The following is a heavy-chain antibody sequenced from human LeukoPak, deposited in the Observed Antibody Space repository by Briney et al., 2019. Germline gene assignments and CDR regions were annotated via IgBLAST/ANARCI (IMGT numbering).Heavy chain of an antibody. D-gene: IGHD6-6*01. CDR2: ISYDGSNK. Sequence: GGSLRLSCAASGFTFSSYGMHWVRQAPGKGLEWVAVISYDGSNKYYADSVKGRFTISRDNSKNTLYLQMDSLRAEDTAVYYCAKTELSIAARPYFDYWGQGTPVTVSS. CDR3: AKTELSIAARPYFDY. CDR1: GFTFSSYG. J-gene: IGHJ4*02. V-gene: IGHV3-30*18.